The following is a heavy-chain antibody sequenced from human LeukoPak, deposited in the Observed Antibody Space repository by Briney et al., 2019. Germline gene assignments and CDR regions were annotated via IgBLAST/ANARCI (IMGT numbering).Heavy chain of an antibody. J-gene: IGHJ3*02. V-gene: IGHV1-46*01. D-gene: IGHD6-6*01. CDR3: GRQRDSSVQYTVDI. CDR1: GYTFTGYY. CDR2: VNPSSGTT. Sequence: GASVKVSCKASGYTFTGYYMHWVRQAPGQGLEWMGVVNPSSGTTSYAQKFQGRVTMTRDTSTSTVYMELSSLGPDDTAVYYCGRQRDSSVQYTVDIWGQGAMVTVSS.